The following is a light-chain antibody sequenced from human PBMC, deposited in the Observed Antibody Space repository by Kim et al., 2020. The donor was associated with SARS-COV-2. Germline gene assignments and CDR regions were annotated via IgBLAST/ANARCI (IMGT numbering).Light chain of an antibody. CDR2: LYSDGRH. CDR1: NGHSTYA. V-gene: IGLV4-69*01. Sequence: QPVLTQSPSASASLGASVKLTCTLSNGHSTYAIAWYQQQPDKSPRYLMKLYSDGRHVKGHGIPDRLSGSSSGPQRYLTISSLQSEDEADYYCQTWGSGTVVFGGGTQLTVL. CDR3: QTWGSGTVV. J-gene: IGLJ2*01.